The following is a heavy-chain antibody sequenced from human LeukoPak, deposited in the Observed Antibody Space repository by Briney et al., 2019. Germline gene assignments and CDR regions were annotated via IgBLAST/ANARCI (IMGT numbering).Heavy chain of an antibody. CDR1: GYTFMSHG. CDR3: ARDVDVYSSWYGGMDV. J-gene: IGHJ6*02. V-gene: IGHV1-18*01. Sequence: GASVKVSCKAYGYTFMSHGISWVRQAPGQGLEWMGWISGYSSNTNYAQRLQGRVTMTTDTSTNTAYMELRSLGSDDTAVYYCARDVDVYSSWYGGMDVWGQGTTVTVSS. CDR2: ISGYSSNT. D-gene: IGHD6-13*01.